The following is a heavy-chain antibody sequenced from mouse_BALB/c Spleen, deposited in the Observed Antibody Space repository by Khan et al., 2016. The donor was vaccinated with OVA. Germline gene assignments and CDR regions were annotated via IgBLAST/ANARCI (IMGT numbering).Heavy chain of an antibody. D-gene: IGHD2-1*01. CDR3: VKQNYGTLDAMDY. CDR1: GFSITSYG. J-gene: IGHJ4*01. CDR2: IWGDGST. V-gene: IGHV2-3*01. Sequence: QVQLQQPGPGLVAPSQSLSITCTVSGFSITSYGVNWVRQPPGKGLEWLGVIWGDGSTNYHSDLISRLSISKDNSKSQVFLKLNSLQTDDTATYYCVKQNYGTLDAMDYWGQGTSVTVSS.